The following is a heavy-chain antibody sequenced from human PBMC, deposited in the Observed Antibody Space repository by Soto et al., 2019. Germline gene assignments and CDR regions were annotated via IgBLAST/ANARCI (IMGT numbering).Heavy chain of an antibody. V-gene: IGHV4-30-4*01. D-gene: IGHD3-10*01. Sequence: PSETLSLTCTVSGVSISSGDYYWSWIRQPPGKGLERIGYIYYSGSTYYNPSLKSRVTISVDTSKNQFSLKLSSVTAADTAVYYCARESRWFGELDRPSSGFENWFDPWGQGTLVTVSS. CDR3: ARESRWFGELDRPSSGFENWFDP. CDR2: IYYSGST. J-gene: IGHJ5*02. CDR1: GVSISSGDYY.